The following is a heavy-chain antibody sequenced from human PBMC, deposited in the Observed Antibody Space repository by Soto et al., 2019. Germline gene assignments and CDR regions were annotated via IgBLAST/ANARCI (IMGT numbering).Heavy chain of an antibody. V-gene: IGHV3-23*01. CDR3: AKNDCRYTPFQVIDH. D-gene: IGHD3-22*01. CDR1: GFTFSDYA. Sequence: EVQLMESGGGLVQPGGSLRLSCAASGFTFSDYAMSWVRQAPGKGLEWVSAISGAGNSASHESSVQGRFVISRDNSKNTLFLQMKRLRDEDTAAYYCAKNDCRYTPFQVIDHWGAGTLVTVSS. J-gene: IGHJ4*02. CDR2: ISGAGNSA.